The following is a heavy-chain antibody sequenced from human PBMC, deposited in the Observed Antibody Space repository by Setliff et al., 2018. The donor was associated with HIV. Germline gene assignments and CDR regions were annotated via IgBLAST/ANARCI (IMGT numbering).Heavy chain of an antibody. D-gene: IGHD6-19*01. CDR2: FMYTDIHYVNYLN. CDR1: GASFVGDNH. Sequence: SETLSLTCAVSGASFVGDNHWSWIRQAPERGLEWIAYFMYTDIHYVNYLNYRNPSLASRLSISVDKSKNQFSLTLSSVTAADTAVYYCARVRSDWYNVRPYYFDLWGQGTPVTVSS. J-gene: IGHJ4*02. V-gene: IGHV4-30-4*01. CDR3: ARVRSDWYNVRPYYFDL.